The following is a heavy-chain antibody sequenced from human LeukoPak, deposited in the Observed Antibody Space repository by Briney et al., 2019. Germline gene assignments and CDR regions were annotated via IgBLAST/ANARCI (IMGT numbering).Heavy chain of an antibody. V-gene: IGHV3-23*01. CDR3: AKRGYDSSGYYGYFDY. CDR2: ISGSGGST. D-gene: IGHD3-22*01. J-gene: IGHJ4*02. CDR1: GFTFSSYA. Sequence: PGGSLRLSCAASGFTFSSYAMSWVRQAPGKGLEWVSVISGSGGSTYYADSVQGRLTISRDNSKNTLYLQMNSLRAEDTAVYYCAKRGYDSSGYYGYFDYWAQGTLVTVSS.